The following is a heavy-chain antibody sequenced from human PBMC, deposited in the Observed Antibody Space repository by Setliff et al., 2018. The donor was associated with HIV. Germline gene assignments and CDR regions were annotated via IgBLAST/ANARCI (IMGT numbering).Heavy chain of an antibody. CDR2: IYYSGTT. V-gene: IGHV4-39*01. J-gene: IGHJ4*02. CDR3: ARRSGGYDMFFDS. Sequence: SETLSLTCTVSGNSTSSSDYYWGWVRQPPGKGLEWIGSIYYSGTTYHNPSLKSRVTISVHTSKNLLSLSLISVTAADTAIYYCARRSGGYDMFFDSWGQGMLVT. CDR1: GNSTSSSDYY. D-gene: IGHD2-15*01.